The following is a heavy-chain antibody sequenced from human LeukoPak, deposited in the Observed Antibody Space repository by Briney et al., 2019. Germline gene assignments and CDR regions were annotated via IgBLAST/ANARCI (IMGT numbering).Heavy chain of an antibody. CDR2: IYYSGST. J-gene: IGHJ3*01. V-gene: IGHV4-59*08. CDR3: ARHPRMANDGFDV. CDR1: GYSISSGYY. Sequence: ASETLSLTCTVSGYSISSGYYWSWIRQPPGKGLESIGYIYYSGSTNYNPSLKSRVTISVDTSKNQFSLKLNSVTAADTAVYYCARHPRMANDGFDVWGQGTMVTVSS. D-gene: IGHD5-24*01.